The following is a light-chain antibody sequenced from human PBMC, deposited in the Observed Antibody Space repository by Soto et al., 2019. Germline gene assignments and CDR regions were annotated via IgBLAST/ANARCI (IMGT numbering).Light chain of an antibody. CDR3: NSYTSSSTLNYV. V-gene: IGLV2-14*01. CDR2: DVS. Sequence: QSLLTQPASLSGSPGQSITLSCTGTSSDVGGYNYVSWYQQHPGKAPKLMIYDVSNRPSGVSNRFSGSKSGNTASLTTSGLQAEDEADYYCNSYTSSSTLNYVFGTGTKVTVL. J-gene: IGLJ1*01. CDR1: SSDVGGYNY.